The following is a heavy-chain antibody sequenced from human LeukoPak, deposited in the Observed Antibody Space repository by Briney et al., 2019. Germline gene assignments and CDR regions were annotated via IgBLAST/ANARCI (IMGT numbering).Heavy chain of an antibody. CDR2: ISGSGGST. Sequence: GGSLRLSCAASGFTFRNYAMSWVRQAPGKGLEWVSAISGSGGSTYYADSVKGRFTISRDNSKNTLYLQMNSLRAEDTAVYYCAKDSVFDSSGWYAAFDYWGQGTLVTVSS. D-gene: IGHD6-19*01. CDR1: GFTFRNYA. CDR3: AKDSVFDSSGWYAAFDY. J-gene: IGHJ4*02. V-gene: IGHV3-23*01.